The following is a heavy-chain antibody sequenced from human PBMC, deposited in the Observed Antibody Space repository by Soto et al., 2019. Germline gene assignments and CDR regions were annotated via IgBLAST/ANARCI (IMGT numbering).Heavy chain of an antibody. V-gene: IGHV3-30*18. CDR3: AKVQIARSYYYGMDV. J-gene: IGHJ6*02. CDR2: ISYDGSNK. Sequence: QVQLVESGGGVVQPGRSLRLSCAASGFTFSSYGMHWVRQAPGKGLEWVAVISYDGSNKYYADSVKGRFTISRDNSKNTLYLQMNSLRAEDTAVYYCAKVQIARSYYYGMDVWGQGTTVTVSS. D-gene: IGHD3-22*01. CDR1: GFTFSSYG.